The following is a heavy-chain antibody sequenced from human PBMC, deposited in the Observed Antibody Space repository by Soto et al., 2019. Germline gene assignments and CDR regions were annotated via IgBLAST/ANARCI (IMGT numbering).Heavy chain of an antibody. CDR3: AKDPFLDYGSGSYHDY. Sequence: QVQLVQSGAEVKKPGSSVKVSCKASGGTFSSYAISWVRQAPGQGLEWMGGIIPIFGTANYAQKFQGRVTITADESTSTAYMELSSLRSEDTAVYYCAKDPFLDYGSGSYHDYWGQGTLVTVSS. D-gene: IGHD3-10*01. J-gene: IGHJ4*02. CDR2: IIPIFGTA. V-gene: IGHV1-69*01. CDR1: GGTFSSYA.